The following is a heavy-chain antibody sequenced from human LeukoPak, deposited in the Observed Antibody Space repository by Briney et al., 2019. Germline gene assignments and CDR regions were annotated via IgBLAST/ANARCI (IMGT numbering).Heavy chain of an antibody. J-gene: IGHJ3*02. CDR2: IYYSGST. CDR1: GGSISSYY. CDR3: ARESTLGHRDAFDI. Sequence: SETLSLTCTVSGGSISSYYWSWIRQPPGKGLEWIGYIYYSGSTNYNPSLKSRVTISVDTSKNQFSLKLSSVTAADTAVYYCARESTLGHRDAFDIWGQGTMVTVSS. V-gene: IGHV4-59*01.